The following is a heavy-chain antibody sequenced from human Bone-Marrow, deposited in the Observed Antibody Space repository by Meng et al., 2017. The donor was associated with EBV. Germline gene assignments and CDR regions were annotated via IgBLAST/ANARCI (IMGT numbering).Heavy chain of an antibody. CDR1: EFTFTSAW. V-gene: IGHV3-15*01. Sequence: VEAGGGLVKPGESLKLSCAASEFTFTSAWMNWVRQAPGKGLEWVGRIRSQVDGRTADYSAPVKGRFTISRDDSKHTLYLQMNSLKIEDSAVYYCTTDEGGSRFWGQGTLVTVSS. J-gene: IGHJ4*02. D-gene: IGHD1-26*01. CDR2: IRSQVDGRTA. CDR3: TTDEGGSRF.